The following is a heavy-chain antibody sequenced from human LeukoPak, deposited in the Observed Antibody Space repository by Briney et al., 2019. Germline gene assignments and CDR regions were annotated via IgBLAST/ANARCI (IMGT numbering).Heavy chain of an antibody. J-gene: IGHJ4*02. D-gene: IGHD5-18*01. CDR2: IYYSGST. Sequence: SETLSLTCTVSGGSISSSSYYWGWIRQPPGKGLEWIGSIYYSGSTYHNPSLKSRVTISVDTSKNQFSLKLSSVTAADTAVYYCARLTAMAGEFDYWGQGTLVTVSS. V-gene: IGHV4-39*01. CDR3: ARLTAMAGEFDY. CDR1: GGSISSSSYY.